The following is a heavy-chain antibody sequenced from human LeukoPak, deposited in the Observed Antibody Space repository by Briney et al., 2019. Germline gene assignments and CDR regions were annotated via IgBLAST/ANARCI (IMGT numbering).Heavy chain of an antibody. J-gene: IGHJ4*02. CDR2: LHSGASV. D-gene: IGHD6-19*01. CDR1: GFTVRSSY. Sequence: GGSLRLSCAVSGFTVRSSYMSWVRQAPGKGLEWVSILHSGASVYYTDSVKGRFTISRDNSRNTLYLQMNSLRAEDTAVYYCARTYISEYYYYSDYWGQGTLVTVSS. V-gene: IGHV3-53*01. CDR3: ARTYISEYYYYSDY.